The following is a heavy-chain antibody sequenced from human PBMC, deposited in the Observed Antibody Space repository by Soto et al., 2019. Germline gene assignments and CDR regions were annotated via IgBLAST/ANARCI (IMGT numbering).Heavy chain of an antibody. D-gene: IGHD3-10*01. J-gene: IGHJ4*02. Sequence: QVQLVESGGGVVQPGRSLRLSCAASGFTFSSYGMHWVRQAPGKGLEWVAVISYDGSNKYYADSVKGRFTISRDNSKNTLYLQMNSLRAEDPSVYYCAKIGVLWFGAETGYFDYWGQGTLVTVSS. V-gene: IGHV3-30*18. CDR3: AKIGVLWFGAETGYFDY. CDR1: GFTFSSYG. CDR2: ISYDGSNK.